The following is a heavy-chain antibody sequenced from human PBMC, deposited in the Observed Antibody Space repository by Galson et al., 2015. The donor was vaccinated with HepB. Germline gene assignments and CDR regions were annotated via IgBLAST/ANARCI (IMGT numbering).Heavy chain of an antibody. V-gene: IGHV3-21*01. CDR2: ISSSSSYI. J-gene: IGHJ4*02. D-gene: IGHD3-22*01. CDR3: ARETYYYDSSGPVSPVDY. CDR1: GFTFSSYS. Sequence: SLRLSCAASGFTFSSYSMNWVRQAPGKGLEWVSSISSSSSYIYYADSVKGRFTISRDNAKNSLYLQMNSLRAEDTAVYYCARETYYYDSSGPVSPVDYWGQGTLVTVSS.